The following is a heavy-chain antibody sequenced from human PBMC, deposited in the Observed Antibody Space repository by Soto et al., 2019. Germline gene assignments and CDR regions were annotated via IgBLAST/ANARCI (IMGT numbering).Heavy chain of an antibody. CDR2: INPNSGGT. CDR3: ARVGDYGGNLDYYGQDV. V-gene: IGHV1-2*04. Sequence: SVMVSWTASGYTFTGYYMHWVRQAPGQGLEWMGWINPNSGGTNYAQKFQGWVTMTRDTSISTAYMELSRLRSDDTAAYYCARVGDYGGNLDYYGQDVSAQGTTDPVSS. J-gene: IGHJ6*02. CDR1: GYTFTGYY. D-gene: IGHD4-17*01.